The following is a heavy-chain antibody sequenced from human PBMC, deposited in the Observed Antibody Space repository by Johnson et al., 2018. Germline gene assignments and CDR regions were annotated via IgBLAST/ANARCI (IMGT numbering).Heavy chain of an antibody. CDR1: GFTVSSNY. D-gene: IGHD2-21*01. V-gene: IGHV3-66*02. CDR2: IYGSGGT. CDR3: ASPHLGPIYDAFHI. Sequence: VQLVESGGGLVQPGGSLRLSCAASGFTVSSNYMSWVRQPPGKGLEWVSVIYGSGGTHYADSVKGRFTISRDNSKTTLFLQMNSLRTEATAVYYCASPHLGPIYDAFHIWGQGTMVTVSS. J-gene: IGHJ3*02.